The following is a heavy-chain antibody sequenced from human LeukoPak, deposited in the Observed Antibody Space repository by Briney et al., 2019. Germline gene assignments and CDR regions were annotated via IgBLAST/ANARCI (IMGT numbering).Heavy chain of an antibody. V-gene: IGHV4-59*01. CDR2: IYYSGST. D-gene: IGHD1-7*01. CDR3: ARDNWNYGSSMDV. J-gene: IGHJ6*02. CDR1: GGSISSYY. Sequence: SETLSLTCTVSGGSISSYYWSWIRQPPGKGPEWIGYIYYSGSTNYNPSLKSRVTISVDTPKNQFSLKLSSVTAADTAVYYCARDNWNYGSSMDVWGQGTTVTVSS.